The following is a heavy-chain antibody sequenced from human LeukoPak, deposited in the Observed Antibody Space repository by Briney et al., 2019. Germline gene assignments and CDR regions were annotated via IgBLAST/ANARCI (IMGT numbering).Heavy chain of an antibody. CDR2: IWSDATNQ. J-gene: IGHJ4*02. D-gene: IGHD4-11*01. CDR3: AKDAQRGFDYRNSLEH. Sequence: QTGTSLRLSCEESGFTFSHFGMRWVRQAPGKGLEWVAVIWSDATNQYYADSVKGRFTISRDNFKKTVSLQMDSLRAEDTAVYYCAKDAQRGFDYRNSLEHWGQGSLVTVSS. V-gene: IGHV3-33*06. CDR1: GFTFSHFG.